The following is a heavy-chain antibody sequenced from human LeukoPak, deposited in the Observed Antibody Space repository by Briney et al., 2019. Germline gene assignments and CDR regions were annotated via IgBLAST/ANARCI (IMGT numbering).Heavy chain of an antibody. Sequence: GGSLRLSCAASGFTFSSYAMSWVRQAPGKGLEWVSAISGSGGSTYYADSVKGRFTISRDNSKNTLYLQMNSLRAEDTAVYYCAANFYCSSTSCYHYYYYMDVWGKGTTVTVSS. CDR3: AANFYCSSTSCYHYYYYMDV. J-gene: IGHJ6*03. CDR1: GFTFSSYA. V-gene: IGHV3-23*01. CDR2: ISGSGGST. D-gene: IGHD2-2*01.